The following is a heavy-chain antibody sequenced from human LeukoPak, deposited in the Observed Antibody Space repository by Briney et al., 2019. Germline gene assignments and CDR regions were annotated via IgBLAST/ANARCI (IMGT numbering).Heavy chain of an antibody. Sequence: ASVKVSCKTSGYPFSNYDINWVRQATGQGLERMGWINPHSGKTGYAQKFQGRVTMTTDTSASTAYMELSSLRSEDTAVYYCARLSSHYGDYKVDPWGQGTLVTVSS. CDR1: GYPFSNYD. CDR2: INPHSGKT. CDR3: ARLSSHYGDYKVDP. J-gene: IGHJ5*02. D-gene: IGHD4-17*01. V-gene: IGHV1-8*01.